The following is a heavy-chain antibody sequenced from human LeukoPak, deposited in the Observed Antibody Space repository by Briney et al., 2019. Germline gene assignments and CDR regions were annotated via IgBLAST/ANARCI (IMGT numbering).Heavy chain of an antibody. CDR3: ARHRSDSTYDSFDI. CDR1: GFTFSSYG. V-gene: IGHV3-30*03. J-gene: IGHJ3*02. Sequence: GGSLRLSCAASGFTFSSYGMHWVRQAPGKGLEWVAVISYDGSNKYYADSVKGRFTISRDNSKNTLYLQMNSLRAEDTAVFYCARHRSDSTYDSFDIWGXGXMVTVSS. D-gene: IGHD3-10*01. CDR2: ISYDGSNK.